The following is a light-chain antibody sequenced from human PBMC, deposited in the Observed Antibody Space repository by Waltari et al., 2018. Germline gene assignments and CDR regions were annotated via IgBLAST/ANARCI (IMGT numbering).Light chain of an antibody. CDR1: NSNIGRNS. J-gene: IGLJ1*01. CDR3: AAWDDSLSVSYV. V-gene: IGLV1-47*01. Sequence: SVLTQPPSASGTPGQPVTISCSGTNSNIGRNSVFWDQQLPGTAPKLLIYRSNQRPSGVPDRFSGSKSGTSASLAISGLRSEDEADYYCAAWDDSLSVSYVFGSETKVTV. CDR2: RSN.